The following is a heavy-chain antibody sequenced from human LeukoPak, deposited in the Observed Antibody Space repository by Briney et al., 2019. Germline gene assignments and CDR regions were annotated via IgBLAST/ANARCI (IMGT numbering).Heavy chain of an antibody. V-gene: IGHV3-30*02. J-gene: IGHJ4*02. CDR3: AATAAGYSTTSYYFDY. Sequence: GGSLRLSCAASGFTFSSYGMHWVRQAPGKGLEWVAFIRYDGSNKYYADSVKGRFTISRDNSKNTLYLQMNSLRAEDTAVYYCAATAAGYSTTSYYFDYWGQGTLVTVSS. CDR2: IRYDGSNK. CDR1: GFTFSSYG. D-gene: IGHD6-13*01.